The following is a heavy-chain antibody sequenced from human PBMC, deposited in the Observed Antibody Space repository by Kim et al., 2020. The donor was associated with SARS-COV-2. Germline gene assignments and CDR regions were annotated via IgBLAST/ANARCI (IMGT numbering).Heavy chain of an antibody. CDR1: GFTFSSYA. V-gene: IGHV3-23*01. Sequence: GGSLRLSCAASGFTFSSYAMSWVRQAPGKGLEWVSAISGSGGSTYYADSVKGRFTISRDNSKNTLYLQMNSLRAEDTAVYYCAKGSYDYGDRSYWYFDLWGRGTLVTVSS. CDR2: ISGSGGST. D-gene: IGHD4-17*01. J-gene: IGHJ2*01. CDR3: AKGSYDYGDRSYWYFDL.